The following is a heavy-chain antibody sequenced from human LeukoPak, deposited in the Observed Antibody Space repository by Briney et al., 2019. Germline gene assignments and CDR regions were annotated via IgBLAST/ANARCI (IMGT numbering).Heavy chain of an antibody. J-gene: IGHJ4*02. V-gene: IGHV3-72*01. CDR2: ARIQANSYTT. D-gene: IGHD2-8*01. CDR1: GGSISSSAYH. CDR3: RVNKGYAKDFEY. Sequence: LSLTCTVSGGSISSSAYHWGWIRQPPGKGLEWVGRARIQANSYTTEYAASVKGRFSISRDDSKNSLYLQMNSLKTEDTAVYCVRVNKGYAKDFEYWGQGTLVTVSS.